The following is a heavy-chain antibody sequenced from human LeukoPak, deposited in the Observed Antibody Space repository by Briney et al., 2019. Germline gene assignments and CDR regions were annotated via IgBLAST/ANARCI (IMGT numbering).Heavy chain of an antibody. CDR1: GGSISSGGYY. V-gene: IGHV4-31*11. J-gene: IGHJ4*02. Sequence: SETLSLTCAVSGGSISSGGYYWSWIRQHPGKGLEWIGYIYYSGSTYYNPSLKSRVTISVDTSKNQFSLKLSSVTAADTAVYYCARLGYSYPTYYFDYWGQGTLVTVSS. CDR3: ARLGYSYPTYYFDY. D-gene: IGHD5-18*01. CDR2: IYYSGST.